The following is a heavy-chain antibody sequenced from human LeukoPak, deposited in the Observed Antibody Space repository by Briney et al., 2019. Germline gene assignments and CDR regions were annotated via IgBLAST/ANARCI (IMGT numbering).Heavy chain of an antibody. V-gene: IGHV3-7*01. J-gene: IGHJ4*02. CDR2: IKQGESEN. CDR3: ARDPDTAMVNNY. Sequence: PGGSLRLSCAASGFIFRSYWMTWVRQAPGKGLEWVANIKQGESENSYVDSVKGRFTISRDNAKNSLYLQINSLRAEDTAVYYCARDPDTAMVNNYWGQGTLVTVSS. D-gene: IGHD5-18*01. CDR1: GFIFRSYW.